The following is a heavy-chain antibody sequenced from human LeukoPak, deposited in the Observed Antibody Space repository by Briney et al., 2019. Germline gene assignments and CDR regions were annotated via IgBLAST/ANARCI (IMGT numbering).Heavy chain of an antibody. CDR2: IGTGGDT. J-gene: IGHJ4*02. D-gene: IGHD2-8*02. V-gene: IGHV3-13*04. CDR3: ARDRGTGYDY. CDR1: GFIFSSYD. Sequence: PGGSLRLSCAASGFIFSSYDMYWVRQGTGKGLEWVSGIGTGGDTYYAGSVKGRFTISRENAKNSLYLQMNSLRAGDTAVYYCARDRGTGYDYWGQGTLVTVSS.